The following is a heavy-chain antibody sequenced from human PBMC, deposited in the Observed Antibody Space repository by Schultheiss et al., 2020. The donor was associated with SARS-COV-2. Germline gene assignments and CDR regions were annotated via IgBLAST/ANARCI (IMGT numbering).Heavy chain of an antibody. J-gene: IGHJ6*02. CDR1: GGSISSGGYY. CDR3: ARHYDFWSGPYYYGMDV. D-gene: IGHD3-3*01. CDR2: IYYSGST. V-gene: IGHV4-31*03. Sequence: SETLSLTCTVSGGSISSGGYYWSWIRQHPGKGLEWIGYIYYSGSTYYNPSLKSRVTISVDTSKNQFSLKLSSVTAADTAVYYCARHYDFWSGPYYYGMDVWGQGTTVTVSS.